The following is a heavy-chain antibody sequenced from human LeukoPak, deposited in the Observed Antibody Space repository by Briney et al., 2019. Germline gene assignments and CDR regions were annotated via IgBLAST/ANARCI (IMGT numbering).Heavy chain of an antibody. V-gene: IGHV3-23*01. CDR3: AKLLWFGELFPLDY. Sequence: GGSLRLSCAASGFPFSSYAMSWVRQAPGKGLEWVSAISGSGGSTYYADSVKGRFTIPRDNSKNTLYLQMNSLRAEDTAVYYCAKLLWFGELFPLDYWGQGTLVTVSS. CDR2: ISGSGGST. J-gene: IGHJ4*02. CDR1: GFPFSSYA. D-gene: IGHD3-10*01.